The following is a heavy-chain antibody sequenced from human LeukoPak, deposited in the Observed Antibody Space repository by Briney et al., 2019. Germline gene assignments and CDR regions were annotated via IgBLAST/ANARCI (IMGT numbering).Heavy chain of an antibody. CDR1: GFTFSSYE. J-gene: IGHJ4*02. Sequence: GGSLRLSCAASGFTFSSYEMNWVRQAPGKGLEWVSYISSSGSTIYYADSVKGRFTISRDNTKNSLYLQMNSLRAEDPAVYYCARDGEVVTAIQYYFDYWGQGTLVTVSS. D-gene: IGHD2-21*02. CDR3: ARDGEVVTAIQYYFDY. V-gene: IGHV3-48*03. CDR2: ISSSGSTI.